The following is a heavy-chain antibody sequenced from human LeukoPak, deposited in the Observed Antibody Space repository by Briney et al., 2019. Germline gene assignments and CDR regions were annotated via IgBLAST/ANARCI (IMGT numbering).Heavy chain of an antibody. Sequence: GGSLRLSCVASGFTFRNYAMHWVRQGPGKGLEGVAIITNDGNNKWDADSVKGRFSISRDNSKNTLYLQMNSLRAEDTAVYYCAKDAGYYDSSGYLGPFDYWGQGTLVTVSS. J-gene: IGHJ4*02. CDR2: ITNDGNNK. CDR1: GFTFRNYA. D-gene: IGHD3-22*01. CDR3: AKDAGYYDSSGYLGPFDY. V-gene: IGHV3-30-3*01.